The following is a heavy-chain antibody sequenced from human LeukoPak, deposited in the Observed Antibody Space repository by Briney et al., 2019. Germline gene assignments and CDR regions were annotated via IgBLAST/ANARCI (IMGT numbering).Heavy chain of an antibody. V-gene: IGHV3-30*18. CDR3: AKDLDYYDNWFDP. J-gene: IGHJ5*02. D-gene: IGHD3-22*01. CDR2: ISYDGSNK. Sequence: GRSLRLSCAASGFTFSSYGMHWVRQAPCKGLEWVAVISYDGSNKYYADSVKGRFTISRDNSKNTLYLQMNSLRAEDTAVYYCAKDLDYYDNWFDPWGQGTLVTVSS. CDR1: GFTFSSYG.